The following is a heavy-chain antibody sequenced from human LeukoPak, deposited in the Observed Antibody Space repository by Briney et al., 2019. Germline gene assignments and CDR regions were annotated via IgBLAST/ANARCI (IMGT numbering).Heavy chain of an antibody. Sequence: GGFLRLSCAASGFTFSSYGMHWVRQAPGKGLEWVAFIRYDGSNKYYADSVKGRFTISRDNSKNTLYLQMNSLRAEDTAVYYCAKPGGYSYGYYYWGQGTLVTVSS. J-gene: IGHJ4*02. CDR3: AKPGGYSYGYYY. D-gene: IGHD5-18*01. CDR1: GFTFSSYG. CDR2: IRYDGSNK. V-gene: IGHV3-30*02.